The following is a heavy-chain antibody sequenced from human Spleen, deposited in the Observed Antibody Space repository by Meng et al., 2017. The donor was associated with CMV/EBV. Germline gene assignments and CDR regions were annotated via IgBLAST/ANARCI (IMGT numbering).Heavy chain of an antibody. D-gene: IGHD5-18*01. Sequence: GGSLRLSCAASGFTFSSYWMHWVRQAPGKGLVWVSRINSDGSSTSYADSVKGRFTISRDNAKNSLYLQMNSLRAEDTAVYYCARILLDPHSYGAIDYWGQGTLVTVSS. J-gene: IGHJ4*02. CDR1: GFTFSSYW. CDR3: ARILLDPHSYGAIDY. CDR2: INSDGSST. V-gene: IGHV3-74*01.